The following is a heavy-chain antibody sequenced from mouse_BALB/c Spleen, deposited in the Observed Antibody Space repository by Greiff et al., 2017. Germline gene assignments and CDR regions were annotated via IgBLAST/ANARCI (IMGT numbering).Heavy chain of an antibody. D-gene: IGHD2-2*01. V-gene: IGHV5-6-3*01. CDR3: ARDGYDGPPFAY. CDR2: INSNGGST. J-gene: IGHJ3*01. Sequence: VQLKESGGGLVQPGGSLKLSCAASGFTFSSYGMSWVRQTPDKRLELVATINSNGGSTYYPDSVKGRFTIARDNAKNTLYLQMSSLKSEDTAMYYCARDGYDGPPFAYWGQGTLVTVSA. CDR1: GFTFSSYG.